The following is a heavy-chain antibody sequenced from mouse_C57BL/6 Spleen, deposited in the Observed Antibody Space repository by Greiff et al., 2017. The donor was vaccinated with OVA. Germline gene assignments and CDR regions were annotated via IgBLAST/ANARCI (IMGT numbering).Heavy chain of an antibody. CDR2: ISYDGSN. D-gene: IGHD4-1*02. V-gene: IGHV3-6*01. CDR3: ARDPNWDVGYFDV. J-gene: IGHJ1*03. Sequence: ESGPGLVKPSQSLSLTCSVTGYSITSGYYWNWIRQFPGNKLEWMGYISYDGSNNYNPSLKNRISITRDTSKNQFFLKLNSVTTEDTATYYCARDPNWDVGYFDVWGTGTTVTVSS. CDR1: GYSITSGYY.